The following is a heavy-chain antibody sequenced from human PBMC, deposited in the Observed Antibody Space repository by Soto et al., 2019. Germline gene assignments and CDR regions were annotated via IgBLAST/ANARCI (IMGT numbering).Heavy chain of an antibody. V-gene: IGHV1-18*01. CDR1: GYTFTSYG. Sequence: QVQLVQYGAEVKKPGASVKVSCKASGYTFTSYGISWVRPAPGQGLEWMGWISAYNGNKNYAQKLQCRVTMTTDTSTSTAYIELRSLRSDDTAVYYCASVLECESWYPYVGMDVWGQGTTVTVSS. J-gene: IGHJ6*02. CDR3: ASVLECESWYPYVGMDV. CDR2: ISAYNGNK. D-gene: IGHD6-13*01.